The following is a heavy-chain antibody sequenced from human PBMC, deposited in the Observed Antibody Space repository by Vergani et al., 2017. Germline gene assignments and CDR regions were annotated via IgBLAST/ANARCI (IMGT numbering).Heavy chain of an antibody. Sequence: VQLVQSGAEVKKPGASVKVSCKASGYTFTSYYMHWVRQAPGQGLEWMGIINPSGGSTSYAQKFQGRVTMTRDTSTRTVYMELSSLRSEDTAVYYCARNGITTDAFDIWGQGTMVTVSS. CDR2: INPSGGST. J-gene: IGHJ3*02. D-gene: IGHD1-1*01. CDR1: GYTFTSYY. CDR3: ARNGITTDAFDI. V-gene: IGHV1-46*03.